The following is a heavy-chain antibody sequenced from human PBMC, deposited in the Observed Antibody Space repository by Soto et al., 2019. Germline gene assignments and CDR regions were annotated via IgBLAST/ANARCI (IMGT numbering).Heavy chain of an antibody. V-gene: IGHV3-23*01. Sequence: GGSLRLSCAASGFTFSSYDMHWVRQAPGKGLEWVSALSGSGVSTYYADSVMGRFTISRDNSKNTVYLQMNSLRAEDTAVYYCAKIESRFFYDGTGYYPFDYWGQGTLVTVSS. D-gene: IGHD3-22*01. CDR2: LSGSGVST. J-gene: IGHJ4*02. CDR3: AKIESRFFYDGTGYYPFDY. CDR1: GFTFSSYD.